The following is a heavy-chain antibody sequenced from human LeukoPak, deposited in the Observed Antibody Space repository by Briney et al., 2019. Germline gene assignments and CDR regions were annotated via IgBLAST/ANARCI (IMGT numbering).Heavy chain of an antibody. CDR3: ARRDYGGNSDHDAFDI. Sequence: GRSLRLSCAASGFTFEDYGMSWVRQAPGKGLESVSGINWNAGSTSYAASVKGRFTISRDNSKNSLYLQMNSLRAEDTALYYCARRDYGGNSDHDAFDIWGQGTMVTVSS. J-gene: IGHJ3*02. CDR1: GFTFEDYG. D-gene: IGHD4-23*01. CDR2: INWNAGST. V-gene: IGHV3-20*04.